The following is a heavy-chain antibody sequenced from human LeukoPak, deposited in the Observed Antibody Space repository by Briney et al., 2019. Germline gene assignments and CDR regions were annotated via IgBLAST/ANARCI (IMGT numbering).Heavy chain of an antibody. J-gene: IGHJ4*02. CDR3: ARDGGYCSSTSCYPYFDY. V-gene: IGHV3-7*01. Sequence: PGGSLRLSCAASGFTFSTYCMSWLRQAPGKGLEWVASIKQDGSEKYYADSVKGRFTISRDSAKNSLYLHMNTLRAEDTAVYYCARDGGYCSSTSCYPYFDYWGQGTLVTVSS. CDR2: IKQDGSEK. CDR1: GFTFSTYC. D-gene: IGHD2-2*01.